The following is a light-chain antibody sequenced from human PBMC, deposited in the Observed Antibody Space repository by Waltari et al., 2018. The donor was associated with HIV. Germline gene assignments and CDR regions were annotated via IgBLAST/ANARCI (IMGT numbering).Light chain of an antibody. CDR3: LLSYSGTWPWV. CDR1: TGAVTSGHY. V-gene: IGLV7-46*01. CDR2: DTS. J-gene: IGLJ3*02. Sequence: QAVVTQEPSLTVSPGGTFTLTCGSSTGAVTSGHYPYWFQQTPGQAPRTLIFDTSNHNFWIPARFAGSLLGGKAALTLSGAQHEDEAEYCWLLSYSGTWPWVFGGGTKLTVL.